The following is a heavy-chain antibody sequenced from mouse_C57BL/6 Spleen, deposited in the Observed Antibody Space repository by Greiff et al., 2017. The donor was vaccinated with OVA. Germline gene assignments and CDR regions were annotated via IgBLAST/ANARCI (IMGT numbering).Heavy chain of an antibody. J-gene: IGHJ4*01. CDR3: ARSKDYLYYAMDY. D-gene: IGHD5-5*01. V-gene: IGHV1-76*01. Sequence: QVQLQQSGAELVRPGASVKLSCKASGYTFTDYYINWVKQRPGQGLEWIARIYPGSGNTYYNEKFKGKATLTAEKSSSTAYMQLSSLTSEDSAVYFCARSKDYLYYAMDYWGQGTSVTVSS. CDR2: IYPGSGNT. CDR1: GYTFTDYY.